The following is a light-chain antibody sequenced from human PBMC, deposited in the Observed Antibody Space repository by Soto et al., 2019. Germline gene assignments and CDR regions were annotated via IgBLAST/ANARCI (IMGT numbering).Light chain of an antibody. V-gene: IGLV2-14*01. Sequence: QSALTQPASVSGSPGQSITVSCTGTSSDVGGYSYVSWYQQHPGKAPKLMIYDVSSRPSGVFNRFSGSKSGNTASLTISGLQAEDEADYYCSSYTSSNTLVFGGGTKVT. CDR1: SSDVGGYSY. CDR2: DVS. J-gene: IGLJ2*01. CDR3: SSYTSSNTLV.